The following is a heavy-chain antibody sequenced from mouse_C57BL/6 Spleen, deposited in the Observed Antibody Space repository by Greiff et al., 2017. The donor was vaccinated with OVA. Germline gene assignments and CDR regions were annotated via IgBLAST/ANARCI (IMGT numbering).Heavy chain of an antibody. J-gene: IGHJ1*03. CDR2: INPNNGGT. V-gene: IGHV1-26*01. D-gene: IGHD2-1*01. Sequence: VQLQQSGPELVKPGASVKISCKASGYTFTDYYMNWVKQSHGKSLEWIGDINPNNGGTSYNQKFKGKATLTVDKSSSTAYMELRSLTSEDSAVYYCARPPYGNYWYFDVWGTGTTVTVSS. CDR3: ARPPYGNYWYFDV. CDR1: GYTFTDYY.